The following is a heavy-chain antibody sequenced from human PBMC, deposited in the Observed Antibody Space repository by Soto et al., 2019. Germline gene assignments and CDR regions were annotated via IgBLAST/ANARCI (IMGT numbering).Heavy chain of an antibody. CDR3: ARDLPRSYYYDSSGYYPDAFDI. J-gene: IGHJ3*02. V-gene: IGHV1-69*01. CDR1: GGPFSSYA. Sequence: GASVKVSCKGSGGPFSSYAISWVRHDPGQGLEWMVGIIPIFGTATYAQKFQVRVTITADESTSTAYMELSSLRSEDTAVYYCARDLPRSYYYDSSGYYPDAFDIWGQGTMVTVSS. CDR2: IIPIFGTA. D-gene: IGHD3-22*01.